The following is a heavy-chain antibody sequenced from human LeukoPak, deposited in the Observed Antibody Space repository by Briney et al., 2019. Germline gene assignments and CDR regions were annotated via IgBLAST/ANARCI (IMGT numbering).Heavy chain of an antibody. CDR2: IYYSGNT. CDR3: ALSLGAH. J-gene: IGHJ4*02. CDR1: GGSFSGYY. V-gene: IGHV4-59*04. D-gene: IGHD3-16*01. Sequence: SETLSLTCAVYGGSFSGYYWSWLRQPAGKGLEWFGSIYYSGNTYYNSSLKSRVTMSLGTSKNQFSLKLSSVTAANTAVYYCALSLGAHWGQGTLVTVSS.